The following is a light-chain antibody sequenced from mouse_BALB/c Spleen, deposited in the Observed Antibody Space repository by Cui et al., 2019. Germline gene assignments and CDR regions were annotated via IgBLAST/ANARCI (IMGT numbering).Light chain of an antibody. Sequence: DIVMTQSQKFMSTSVGDRVSVTCKASQNVGTNVAWYQQQPGQSPKALIYSASYRYSGVPDRFTGSGSGTDFTLTISNVQSEDLAEYFCQQYNSYPLTFGAGTKLELK. CDR2: SAS. CDR3: QQYNSYPLT. J-gene: IGKJ5*01. V-gene: IGKV6-15*01. CDR1: QNVGTN.